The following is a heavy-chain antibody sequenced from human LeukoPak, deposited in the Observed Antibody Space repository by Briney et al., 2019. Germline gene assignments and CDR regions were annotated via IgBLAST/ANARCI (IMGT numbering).Heavy chain of an antibody. J-gene: IGHJ6*03. CDR3: ARDCIAAAGTSSFSDYYYYMDV. D-gene: IGHD6-13*01. CDR1: GFTFSSYW. Sequence: GGSLRLSCAASGFTFSSYWMSWVRQAPGKGLECVANIKQDGSEKYYVDSVKGRFTISRDNAKNSLYLQMNSLRAEDTAVYYCARDCIAAAGTSSFSDYYYYMDVWSKGTTVTVSS. V-gene: IGHV3-7*01. CDR2: IKQDGSEK.